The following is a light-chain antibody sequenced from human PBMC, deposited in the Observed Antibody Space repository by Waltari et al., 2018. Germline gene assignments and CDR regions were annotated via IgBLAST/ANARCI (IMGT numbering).Light chain of an antibody. J-gene: IGKJ5*01. CDR2: AAS. CDR1: QSISNY. CDR3: QQSYRAFSIT. Sequence: DIQMTQSPSSLSASVGDRVIITCRASQSISNYFNWYQQKPGRAPKLLIYAASSLQSGVPSRFSGSGSGTDFTLTISSLQPEDFATYYCQQSYRAFSITFGQGTRLE. V-gene: IGKV1-39*01.